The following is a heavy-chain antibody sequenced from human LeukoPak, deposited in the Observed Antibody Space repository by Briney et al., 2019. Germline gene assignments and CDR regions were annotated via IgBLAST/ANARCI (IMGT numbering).Heavy chain of an antibody. CDR3: ARQTSYYYVDI. CDR1: GGSINSYY. Sequence: PSETLSLTCTVSGGSINSYYWSWIRQPPGKGLEWIGYIYYSGSTDYNPSLKSRVTISVDTSKNQFSLKLSSVTAADTAVYYCARQTSYYYVDIWGQGTMVTVSS. V-gene: IGHV4-59*08. CDR2: IYYSGST. D-gene: IGHD3-10*01. J-gene: IGHJ3*02.